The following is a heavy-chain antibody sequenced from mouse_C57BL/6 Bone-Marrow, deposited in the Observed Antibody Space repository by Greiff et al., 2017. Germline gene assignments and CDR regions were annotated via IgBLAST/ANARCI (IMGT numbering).Heavy chain of an antibody. Sequence: EVQLQQSGPELVKPGASVKISCKASGYTFTDYYMNWVKQSHGKSLEWIGDINPNNGGTSYNQKFKGKATSTVDKSSSTAYMELRSLTSEDSAVYYCARATTVPLYYAMDYWGQGTSVTVSS. J-gene: IGHJ4*01. V-gene: IGHV1-26*01. D-gene: IGHD2-12*01. CDR1: GYTFTDYY. CDR2: INPNNGGT. CDR3: ARATTVPLYYAMDY.